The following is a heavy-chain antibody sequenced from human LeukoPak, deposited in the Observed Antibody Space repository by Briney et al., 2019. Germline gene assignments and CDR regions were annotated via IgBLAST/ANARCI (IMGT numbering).Heavy chain of an antibody. V-gene: IGHV4-59*12. CDR3: ASTPPRYCTNGVCSRVYWYFDL. D-gene: IGHD2-8*01. Sequence: PSETLSLTCTVSGGSINSYYWSWIRQPPGRGLEWIGSIHYSGSTSSNPSLRSRVTISVDTSKNQFSLKLSSVTAADTAVYYCASTPPRYCTNGVCSRVYWYFDLWGRGTLVTVSS. J-gene: IGHJ2*01. CDR1: GGSINSYY. CDR2: IHYSGST.